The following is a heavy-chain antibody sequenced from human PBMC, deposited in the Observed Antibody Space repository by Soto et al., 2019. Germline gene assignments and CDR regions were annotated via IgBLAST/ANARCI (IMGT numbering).Heavy chain of an antibody. CDR2: ISDSGNTI. D-gene: IGHD1-7*01. Sequence: QVQLVESGGTLVKPGGSVRLSRAASEFTFSNYYMSWIRQALGKGLEWDSYISDSGNTIYYADSVKGRFTICRDNAKNSLFLQMNSLRAEDTAVYFCACYQLLARWFAPWGQGTRVTVSS. J-gene: IGHJ5*02. CDR1: EFTFSNYY. CDR3: ACYQLLARWFAP. V-gene: IGHV3-11*01.